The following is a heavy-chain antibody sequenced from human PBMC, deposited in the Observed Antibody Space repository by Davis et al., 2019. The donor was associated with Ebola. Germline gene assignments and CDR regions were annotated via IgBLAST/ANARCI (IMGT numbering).Heavy chain of an antibody. V-gene: IGHV1-69*04. CDR3: ARTREMVRGVTLIDY. Sequence: AASVKVSCKASGGTFSSYAISWVRQAPGQGLEWMGRIIPILGIANYAQKFQGRVTMTTDTSTSTAYMELRSLRSDDTAVYYCARTREMVRGVTLIDYWGQGTLVTVSS. CDR1: GGTFSSYA. D-gene: IGHD3-10*01. CDR2: IIPILGIA. J-gene: IGHJ4*02.